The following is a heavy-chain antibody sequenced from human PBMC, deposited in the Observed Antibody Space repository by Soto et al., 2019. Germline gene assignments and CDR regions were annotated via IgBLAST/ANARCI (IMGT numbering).Heavy chain of an antibody. D-gene: IGHD6-13*01. Sequence: SETLSLTCAVSVGSISSYYWSWIRQPPGKGLGWIGYIYYSGSTNXXPSLKSRVXISVDASENQFXLKLSXFTSADTAVYYCARRYSSRFDYWRQGTLVTVSS. CDR1: VGSISSYY. J-gene: IGHJ4*02. V-gene: IGHV4-59*08. CDR2: IYYSGST. CDR3: ARRYSSRFDY.